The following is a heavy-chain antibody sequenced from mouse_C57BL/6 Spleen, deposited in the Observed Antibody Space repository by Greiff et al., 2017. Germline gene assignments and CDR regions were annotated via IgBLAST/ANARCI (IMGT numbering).Heavy chain of an antibody. Sequence: DVQLQESGPGLVKPSQSLSLTCSVTGYSITSGYYWNWIRQFPGNKLEWMGYISYDGSNNYNPSLKNRISITRDTSKNQFFLKLNSVTTEDTATYYCARYRPYHQYFDVWGTGTTVTVSS. CDR3: ARYRPYHQYFDV. D-gene: IGHD2-14*01. J-gene: IGHJ1*03. V-gene: IGHV3-6*01. CDR2: ISYDGSN. CDR1: GYSITSGYY.